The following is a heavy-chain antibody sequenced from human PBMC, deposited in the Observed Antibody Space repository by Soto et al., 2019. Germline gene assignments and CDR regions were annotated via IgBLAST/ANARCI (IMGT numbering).Heavy chain of an antibody. CDR2: SIPMVGTA. Sequence: SVKVSCKASGGTFSSYSMRWVRQARGQGREGMGGSIPMVGTAKYAQKFQGRVTINADESASTAYMELSSLRSEDTAVYYCARASRYSGSYLPYYYYGMDVCGQGTPVTVSS. CDR1: GGTFSSYS. D-gene: IGHD1-26*01. J-gene: IGHJ6*02. V-gene: IGHV1-69*13. CDR3: ARASRYSGSYLPYYYYGMDV.